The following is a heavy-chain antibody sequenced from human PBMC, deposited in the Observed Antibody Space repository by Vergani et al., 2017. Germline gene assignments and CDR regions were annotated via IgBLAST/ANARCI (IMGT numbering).Heavy chain of an antibody. CDR1: GGYISSYY. J-gene: IGHJ5*02. CDR3: ARGPPYYDILTGYYRDNWFDP. V-gene: IGHV4-59*01. Sequence: QVQLQESGPGLVKPSETLSLTCTVSGGYISSYYWSWIRQPPGKGLEWIGYIYYSGSTNYNPSLKSRVTISVDTSKNQFSLKLSSVTAADTAVYYCARGPPYYDILTGYYRDNWFDPWGRGTLVTVSS. CDR2: IYYSGST. D-gene: IGHD3-9*01.